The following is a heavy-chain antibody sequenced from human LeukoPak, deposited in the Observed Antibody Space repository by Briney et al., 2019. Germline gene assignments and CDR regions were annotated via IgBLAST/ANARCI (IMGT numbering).Heavy chain of an antibody. CDR2: INSDGSST. CDR1: GFTFSSYW. CDR3: ARERGDYYDSSGYQDY. V-gene: IGHV3-74*01. Sequence: GGSLRLSCAASGFTFSSYWVHWVRQAPGKGLVWVSRINSDGSSTSYADSVKGRFTISRDNAKNTLYLQMNSLRAEDTAVYYCARERGDYYDSSGYQDYWGQGTLVTVSS. D-gene: IGHD3-22*01. J-gene: IGHJ4*02.